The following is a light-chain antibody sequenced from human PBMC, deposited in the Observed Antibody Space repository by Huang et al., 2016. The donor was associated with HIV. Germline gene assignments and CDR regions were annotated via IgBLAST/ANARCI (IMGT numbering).Light chain of an antibody. CDR3: QQYYSYPGT. Sequence: AIRMTQSPSSLSASTGDRVTITCRASQGISSYLAWYKQKPGKAPKLLIYAASTLQSGVPSRFSGSGSGTDFTLTISCLQSEDFATYYCQQYYSYPGTFGQGTKVEIK. J-gene: IGKJ1*01. CDR2: AAS. CDR1: QGISSY. V-gene: IGKV1-8*01.